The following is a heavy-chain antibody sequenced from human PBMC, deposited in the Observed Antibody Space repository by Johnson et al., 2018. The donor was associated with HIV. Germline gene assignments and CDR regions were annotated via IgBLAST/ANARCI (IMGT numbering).Heavy chain of an antibody. CDR1: GFTVSSNY. CDR2: ISSSGSTM. Sequence: QVQLVESGGGLVQPGGSLRLSCAASGFTVSSNYMSWVRQAPGKGLEWVSYISSSGSTMYYADSVKGRFTISRDNAKNSLYLQMKSLRAEDTAVYYCAREGNYYDSSSHAFDIWGHGTTVTVSS. V-gene: IGHV3-11*01. J-gene: IGHJ3*02. CDR3: AREGNYYDSSSHAFDI. D-gene: IGHD3-22*01.